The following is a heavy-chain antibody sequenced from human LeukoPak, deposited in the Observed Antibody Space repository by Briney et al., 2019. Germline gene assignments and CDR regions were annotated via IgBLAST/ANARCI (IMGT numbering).Heavy chain of an antibody. CDR2: ISSSGSTI. Sequence: GGSLRLSCAASGFTFSDYYMSWIRQAPGKGLEWVSYISSSGSTIYYADSVKGRFTISRDNAKNSLYLQMNSLRAEDTAVYYCARDPQTGYCSSTSCYYYYGMDVWGQGTTVTVSS. CDR1: GFTFSDYY. D-gene: IGHD2-2*01. V-gene: IGHV3-11*04. CDR3: ARDPQTGYCSSTSCYYYYGMDV. J-gene: IGHJ6*02.